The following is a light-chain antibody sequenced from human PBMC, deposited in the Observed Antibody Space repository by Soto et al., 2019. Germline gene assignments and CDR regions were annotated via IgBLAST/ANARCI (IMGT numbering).Light chain of an antibody. CDR2: GAS. Sequence: DIQLTQSPSFLSASVGDRVSITCRASQGISSHLAWYQQIPGKGPKLLIYGASTLQSGVPSRFSGSGSGTEFTLAISSLQPEDCATYYCQQVNGYPHTFGQGTKLEI. J-gene: IGKJ2*01. CDR1: QGISSH. V-gene: IGKV1-9*01. CDR3: QQVNGYPHT.